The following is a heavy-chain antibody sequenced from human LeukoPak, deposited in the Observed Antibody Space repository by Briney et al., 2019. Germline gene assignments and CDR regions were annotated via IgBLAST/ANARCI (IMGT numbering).Heavy chain of an antibody. CDR1: GFTFSSYA. V-gene: IGHV3-23*01. CDR2: ISGSGGST. J-gene: IGHJ3*02. Sequence: GGSLRLSCAAPGFTFSSYAMSWVRQAPGKGLEWVSAISGSGGSTYYADSVKGRFTISRDNSKNTLYLQMNSLRAEDTAVYYCAKFVTGYSIVDAFDIWGQGTMVTVSS. CDR3: AKFVTGYSIVDAFDI. D-gene: IGHD3-9*01.